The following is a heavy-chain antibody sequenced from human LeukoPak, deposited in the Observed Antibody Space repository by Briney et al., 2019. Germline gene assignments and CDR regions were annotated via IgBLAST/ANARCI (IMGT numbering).Heavy chain of an antibody. Sequence: SKTLSLTCTVSGGSISSSSYYWGWIRQPPGKGLEWIGSIYYSGSTYYNPSLKSRVTISVDTSKNQFSLKLSSVTAADTAVYYCARRRRWLQSHFDYWGQGTLVTVSS. J-gene: IGHJ4*02. D-gene: IGHD5-24*01. V-gene: IGHV4-39*01. CDR2: IYYSGST. CDR1: GGSISSSSYY. CDR3: ARRRRWLQSHFDY.